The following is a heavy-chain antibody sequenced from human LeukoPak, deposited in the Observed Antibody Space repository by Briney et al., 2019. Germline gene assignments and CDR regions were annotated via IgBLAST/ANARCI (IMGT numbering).Heavy chain of an antibody. CDR3: ARSTRWLFNWFDP. CDR1: GYTFTSYA. Sequence: VASVKVSCKASGYTFTSYAMNWVRQAPGQGLEWIGWINTNTGNPTYAQGFTGRFVFSLDTSVSTAYLQISSLKAEDTAVYYCARSTRWLFNWFDPWGQGTLVTVSS. D-gene: IGHD3-22*01. J-gene: IGHJ5*02. V-gene: IGHV7-4-1*02. CDR2: INTNTGNP.